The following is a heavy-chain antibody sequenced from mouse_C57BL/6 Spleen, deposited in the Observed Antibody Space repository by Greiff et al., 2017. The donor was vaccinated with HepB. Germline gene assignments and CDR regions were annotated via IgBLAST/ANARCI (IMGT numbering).Heavy chain of an antibody. D-gene: IGHD2-1*01. CDR2: INPSNGGT. CDR1: GYTFTSYW. V-gene: IGHV1-53*01. J-gene: IGHJ4*01. Sequence: QVQLQQPGTELVKPGASVKLSCKASGYTFTSYWMHWVKQRPGQGLEWIGNINPSNGGTNYNEKFKSKATLTVDKSSSTAYMQLSSLTSEDSAVYYCTRLPIYHGGLDAMDYWGQGTSVTVSS. CDR3: TRLPIYHGGLDAMDY.